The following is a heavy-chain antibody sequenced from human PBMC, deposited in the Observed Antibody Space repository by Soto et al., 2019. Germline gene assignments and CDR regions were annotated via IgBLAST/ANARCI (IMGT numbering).Heavy chain of an antibody. CDR1: EFTFSNYA. Sequence: GSLRVSCVGSEFTFSNYAMDWVRQAPGEGPEWVSLISSSGGTTYYADSVKGRFSISRDNSKNTLYLQMNSLRVEDTAIYYCAKDIQGRGATTGDDAFDIWGQGTMVTVSS. CDR2: ISSSGGTT. CDR3: AKDIQGRGATTGDDAFDI. V-gene: IGHV3-23*01. D-gene: IGHD1-1*01. J-gene: IGHJ3*02.